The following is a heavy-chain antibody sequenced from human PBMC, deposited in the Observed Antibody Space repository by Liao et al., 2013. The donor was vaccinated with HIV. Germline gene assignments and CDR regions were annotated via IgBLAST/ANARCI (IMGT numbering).Heavy chain of an antibody. CDR2: IFSGGIT. CDR3: ATRITISGVAIPHALDV. Sequence: QVQLQESGPGLVKPSETLSLTCTVSGGSLTSYYWSWIRQPAGKGLEWIGRIFSGGITDYNPSLRRRVTLSIDMSQNSFSLRLNSVTAADTAVYYCATRITISGVAIPHALDVWGQGTMVAVSS. D-gene: IGHD3-3*01. V-gene: IGHV4-4*07. CDR1: GGSLTSYY. J-gene: IGHJ3*01.